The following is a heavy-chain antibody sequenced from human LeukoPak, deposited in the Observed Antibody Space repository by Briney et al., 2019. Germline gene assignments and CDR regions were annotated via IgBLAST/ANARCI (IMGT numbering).Heavy chain of an antibody. J-gene: IGHJ6*02. CDR2: IGTAGDT. CDR3: ARMWAPNYMVRGGNPKGSYYYGMDV. Sequence: GGSLRLSCAASGFTFSSYDMHWVRQATGKGLEWVSAIGTAGDTYYPGSVKGRFTISRENAKNSLYLQMNSLRAGDTAVYYCARMWAPNYMVRGGNPKGSYYYGMDVWGQGTTVTVSS. D-gene: IGHD3-10*01. V-gene: IGHV3-13*01. CDR1: GFTFSSYD.